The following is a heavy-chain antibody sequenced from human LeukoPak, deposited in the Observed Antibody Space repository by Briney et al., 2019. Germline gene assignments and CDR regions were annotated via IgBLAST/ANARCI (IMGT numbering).Heavy chain of an antibody. V-gene: IGHV3-21*01. Sequence: TGGSLRLSCAASGFNFNTYTMNWVRQAPGKGLEWVSSISSDSSYIYYADAVHGRFTVSRDNAKYSLYLQMNSLRAEDTAVYYCVRGSYGAYDYWGQGSLVTVSS. D-gene: IGHD4-17*01. CDR3: VRGSYGAYDY. J-gene: IGHJ4*02. CDR1: GFNFNTYT. CDR2: ISSDSSYI.